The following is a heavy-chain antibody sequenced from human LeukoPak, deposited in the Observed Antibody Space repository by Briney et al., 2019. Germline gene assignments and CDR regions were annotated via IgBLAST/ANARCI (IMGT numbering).Heavy chain of an antibody. CDR3: ARGLGYCSGDSCYGDYYYGIDV. J-gene: IGHJ6*02. D-gene: IGHD2-15*01. V-gene: IGHV1-46*01. CDR1: GYTFTTYY. CDR2: INPSGGIT. Sequence: ASVKVSCKASGYTFTTYYMHWVRQAPGQGLEWMGIINPSGGITSCAQKFQGRVTMTRDTSTSTVYMELSSLRSEDTAVFYCARGLGYCSGDSCYGDYYYGIDVWGQGTTVTVSS.